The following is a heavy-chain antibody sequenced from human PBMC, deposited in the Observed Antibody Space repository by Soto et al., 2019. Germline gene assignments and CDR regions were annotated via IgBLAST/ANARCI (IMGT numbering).Heavy chain of an antibody. CDR2: INHSGGT. J-gene: IGHJ4*02. CDR3: ARERDYGDRFFDY. CDR1: GDSISSGGSS. D-gene: IGHD4-17*01. V-gene: IGHV4-30-2*01. Sequence: QLQLQESGSGLVKPSQTLSLTCAVSGDSISSGGSSWSWIRQPPEKGLEWIGYINHSGGTYYNPSLKRRVTISVDRSKNQFSLKLSSVTAADSAVYYCARERDYGDRFFDYWGQGTLVTVSS.